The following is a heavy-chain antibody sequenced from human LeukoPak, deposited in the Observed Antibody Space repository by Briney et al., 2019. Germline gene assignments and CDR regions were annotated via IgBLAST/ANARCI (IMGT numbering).Heavy chain of an antibody. V-gene: IGHV3-7*01. D-gene: IGHD2-2*01. CDR1: GFTFSSYA. CDR3: ARESIVVVPTTMDDASDI. CDR2: IKQDGSEQ. Sequence: GGSLRLSCAASGFTFSSYAMSWVRQAPGKGLEWVANIKQDGSEQFYLDSVKGRFTISRDNAKNALYLQMHSLRVEDTAVYYCARESIVVVPTTMDDASDIWGQGTMVTVSS. J-gene: IGHJ3*02.